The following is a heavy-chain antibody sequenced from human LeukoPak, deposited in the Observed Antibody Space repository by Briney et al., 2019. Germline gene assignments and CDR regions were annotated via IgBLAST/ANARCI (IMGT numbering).Heavy chain of an antibody. V-gene: IGHV3-74*01. Sequence: GGSLRLSCAASGFTFSSYWMHWVRQGPGKGLVWVSRINSDGSSTNYADSVKGRFTISRGNAKNTLYLQMNSLRAEDTGVYYCARVLYSSGWTPLDPWGQGTLVTVSS. J-gene: IGHJ5*02. D-gene: IGHD6-19*01. CDR1: GFTFSSYW. CDR2: INSDGSST. CDR3: ARVLYSSGWTPLDP.